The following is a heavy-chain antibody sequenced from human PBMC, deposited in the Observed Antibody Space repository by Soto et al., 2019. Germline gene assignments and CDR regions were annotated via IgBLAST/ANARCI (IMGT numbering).Heavy chain of an antibody. Sequence: PGGSLRLSCAASGFTFSSYGMHWVRQAPGKGLERVAVIWYDGSNKYYADSVKGRFTISRDNSKNTLYLQMNSLRAEDTAVYYCAREYYYGSGSYYNPSVLDYWGQGTLVTVSS. D-gene: IGHD3-10*01. J-gene: IGHJ4*02. CDR3: AREYYYGSGSYYNPSVLDY. CDR2: IWYDGSNK. V-gene: IGHV3-33*01. CDR1: GFTFSSYG.